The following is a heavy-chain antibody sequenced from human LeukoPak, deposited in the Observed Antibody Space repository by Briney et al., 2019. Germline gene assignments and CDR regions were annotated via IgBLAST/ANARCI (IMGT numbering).Heavy chain of an antibody. V-gene: IGHV4-61*01. CDR3: ARDTRRGVRGANYFDY. CDR2: IHYSGST. CDR1: GGSVSSGSYY. J-gene: IGHJ4*02. D-gene: IGHD3-10*01. Sequence: SETLSLTCTVSGGSVSSGSYYWSWIRQPPGKGLEWTGYIHYSGSTNYNPSLKSRVTISVDTSKNQFSLKLSSVTAADTAVYYCARDTRRGVRGANYFDYWGQGTLVTVSS.